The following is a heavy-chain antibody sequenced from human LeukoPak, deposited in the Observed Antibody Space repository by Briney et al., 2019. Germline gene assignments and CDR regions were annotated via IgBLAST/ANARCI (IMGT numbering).Heavy chain of an antibody. D-gene: IGHD2-2*01. CDR3: ARDGLETTVVPAYYFDY. V-gene: IGHV3-33*01. Sequence: QPGRSLRLSCAASGFTFSRYALHWVRQAPGKGLEWVAVIWFDGKTYNHADSVEGRFTISRDNSKNTLSLQMNSLRAEDTAVYYCARDGLETTVVPAYYFDYWGQGTLVTVSS. J-gene: IGHJ4*02. CDR2: IWFDGKTY. CDR1: GFTFSRYA.